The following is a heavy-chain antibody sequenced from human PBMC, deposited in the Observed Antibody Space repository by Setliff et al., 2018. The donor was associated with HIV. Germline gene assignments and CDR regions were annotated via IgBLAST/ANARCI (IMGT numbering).Heavy chain of an antibody. CDR1: GASFVGDNH. J-gene: IGHJ4*02. CDR3: ARARSDWYNVRPYYFDL. V-gene: IGHV4-30-4*01. CDR2: FMYTDMHYVNYLN. D-gene: IGHD6-19*01. Sequence: PSETLSLTCAVSGASFVGDNHWSWIRQTPERGLEWIAYFMYTDMHYVNYLNYRNPSLASRLSISVDKSKNQFSLTLSSVTAADTADYYCARARSDWYNVRPYYFDLWGQGTPVTVSS.